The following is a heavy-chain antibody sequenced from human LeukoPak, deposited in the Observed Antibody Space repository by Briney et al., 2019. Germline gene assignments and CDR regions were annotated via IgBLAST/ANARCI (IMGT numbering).Heavy chain of an antibody. CDR3: AKLQGSGYYYDFDY. CDR2: ISYDGSNK. D-gene: IGHD3-22*01. Sequence: GGSLRLSCAASGFTFSSYGMHWVRQAPGKGLEWVAVISYDGSNKYYADSVKGRFTISRDNSKNTLYPQMNSLRAEDTAVYYCAKLQGSGYYYDFDYWGQGTLVTVSS. V-gene: IGHV3-30*18. J-gene: IGHJ4*02. CDR1: GFTFSSYG.